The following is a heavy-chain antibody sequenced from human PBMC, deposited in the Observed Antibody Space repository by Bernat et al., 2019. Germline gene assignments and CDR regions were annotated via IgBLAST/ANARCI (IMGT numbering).Heavy chain of an antibody. Sequence: EVQLVESGGGLVQPGGSLRLSCAASGFTFTSYWMHWVRQAPGKGLVWVSRFNSDGRSTTYADSVKGRFTISRDNAKNTVYLQMNSLRAEDTAVYYCVPLAIKVGCSGGSCYQLFDYWGQGTLVTVSS. CDR3: VPLAIKVGCSGGSCYQLFDY. D-gene: IGHD2-15*01. J-gene: IGHJ4*02. CDR2: FNSDGRST. V-gene: IGHV3-74*01. CDR1: GFTFTSYW.